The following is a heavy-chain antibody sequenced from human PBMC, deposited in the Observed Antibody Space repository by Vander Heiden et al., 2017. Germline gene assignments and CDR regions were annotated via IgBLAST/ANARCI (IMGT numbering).Heavy chain of an antibody. D-gene: IGHD3-10*01. CDR3: ARGRSGGSGSSTLDP. J-gene: IGHJ5*02. Sequence: EVQLVESGGGLVQPGGSLRLACAASGFTFSSYWMHWVRQAPGKGLGWVSRINSDGSSTSDADSVKGRFTISRDNAKHTLYLQMNSLRAEDTAVYYCARGRSGGSGSSTLDPWGQGTLVTVSS. V-gene: IGHV3-74*01. CDR2: INSDGSST. CDR1: GFTFSSYW.